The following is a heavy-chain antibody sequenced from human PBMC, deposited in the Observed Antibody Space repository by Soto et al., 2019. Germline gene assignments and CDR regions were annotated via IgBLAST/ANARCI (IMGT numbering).Heavy chain of an antibody. D-gene: IGHD3-3*01. V-gene: IGHV4-4*07. CDR1: GGSISNYY. J-gene: IGHJ4*02. CDR3: ARGGHDFWSGPFDY. CDR2: IDTSGST. Sequence: SETLSLSCTVSGGSISNYYCNWIRQPAGKGLEWIGRIDTSGSTNYNPSLKSRVTMSVDTSKNQFSLKLSSVTAAVTAVYYCARGGHDFWSGPFDYWDQGTLVTVSS.